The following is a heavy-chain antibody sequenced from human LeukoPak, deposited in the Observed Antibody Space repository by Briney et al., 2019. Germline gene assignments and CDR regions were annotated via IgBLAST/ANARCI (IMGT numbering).Heavy chain of an antibody. CDR2: IYSGGST. J-gene: IGHJ4*02. CDR3: ARGPDYFDC. CDR1: GFSVSNNY. V-gene: IGHV3-66*01. Sequence: GGSLRLSCAASGFSVSNNYMDWVRQAPGKGLEWVSVIYSGGSTFYADSVKGRFTISRDNSKNTLYLQMNSLRAEDTAVYYCARGPDYFDCRGQGTLVTVYS.